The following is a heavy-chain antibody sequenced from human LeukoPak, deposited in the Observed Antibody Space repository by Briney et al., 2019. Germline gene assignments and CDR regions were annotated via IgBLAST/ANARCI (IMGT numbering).Heavy chain of an antibody. D-gene: IGHD3-10*01. CDR1: GGSISSSSYS. V-gene: IGHV4-39*01. Sequence: SETLSLTCTVSGGSISSSSYSWGWIRQPPGKGLEWIGTIYYSGSTYYNPSLKSRVTISVDTSENQFSLKLTSVTAADTAVYYCARHFLSHGVRVLLDYWGQGTLVTVSS. CDR3: ARHFLSHGVRVLLDY. CDR2: IYYSGST. J-gene: IGHJ4*02.